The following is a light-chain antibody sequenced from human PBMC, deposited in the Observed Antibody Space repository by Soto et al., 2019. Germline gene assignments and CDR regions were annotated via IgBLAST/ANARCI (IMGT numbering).Light chain of an antibody. V-gene: IGLV1-44*01. J-gene: IGLJ2*01. CDR1: SSNIGSNT. CDR2: SNN. CDR3: AAWDDSLNGVV. Sequence: QSVLTQPPSASGTPGQRVTISCSGSSSNIGSNTVNWYQQLPGTAPKLLIYSNNQRPSGVPDRFSGSKSGTSGSLAISGLQSADEADYYCAAWDDSLNGVVFGGGTKVTVL.